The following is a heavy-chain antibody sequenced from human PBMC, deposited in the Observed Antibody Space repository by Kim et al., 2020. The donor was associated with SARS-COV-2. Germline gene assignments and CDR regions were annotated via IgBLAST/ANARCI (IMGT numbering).Heavy chain of an antibody. D-gene: IGHD2-21*01. CDR2: IIPIFGTA. V-gene: IGHV1-69*13. CDR3: ARVRYSPRYYYYGMDV. CDR1: GGTFSSYA. J-gene: IGHJ6*02. Sequence: SVKVSCKASGGTFSSYAISWVRQAPGQWLEWMGGIIPIFGTANYAQRFQGRVTITADESTSTAYMELSSLRSEDTAVYYCARVRYSPRYYYYGMDVWGQGTTVTVSS.